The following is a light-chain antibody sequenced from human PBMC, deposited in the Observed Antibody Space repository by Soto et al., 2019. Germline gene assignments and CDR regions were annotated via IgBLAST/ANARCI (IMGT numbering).Light chain of an antibody. CDR3: QQYNTYSWT. V-gene: IGKV1-5*03. CDR1: QSISNR. Sequence: DIQMTQFPSTLSASVGDRVTITCRASQSISNRLAWFQQKSGEAPEILIHKVSSLESGVPSRFSGSGSGTEFTLTISSLQPDDFATYYCQQYNTYSWTFGQGTKVKIK. CDR2: KVS. J-gene: IGKJ1*01.